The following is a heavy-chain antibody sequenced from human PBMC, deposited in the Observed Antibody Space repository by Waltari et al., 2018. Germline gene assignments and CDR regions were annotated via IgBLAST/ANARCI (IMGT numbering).Heavy chain of an antibody. CDR2: IYYSGST. J-gene: IGHJ4*02. V-gene: IGHV4-39*07. CDR3: ARSALRYFDWLPAHWFDY. D-gene: IGHD3-9*01. Sequence: QLQLQESGPGLVKPSETLSLTCTVSGGSISSSSYYWGWIRQPPGKGLEWIGRIYYSGSTYYNPALKSRVTISVDTSKNQCSLKLSSVTAADTAVYYCARSALRYFDWLPAHWFDYWGQGTLVTVSS. CDR1: GGSISSSSYY.